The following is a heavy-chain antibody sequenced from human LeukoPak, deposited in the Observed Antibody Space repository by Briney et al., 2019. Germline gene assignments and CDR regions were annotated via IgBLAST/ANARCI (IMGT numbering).Heavy chain of an antibody. Sequence: SETLSLTCAVSGGSGGSFSSSNYWSWVRQPPGKGLEWIGEIYHSGSTNYNPSLKSRVTISVDKSKNQFSLKLNSVTAADTAVYYCASSMGELLWFGESTIEYFQHWGQGTLVTVSS. CDR1: GGSGGSFSSSNY. CDR2: IYHSGST. V-gene: IGHV4-4*02. D-gene: IGHD3-10*01. J-gene: IGHJ1*01. CDR3: ASSMGELLWFGESTIEYFQH.